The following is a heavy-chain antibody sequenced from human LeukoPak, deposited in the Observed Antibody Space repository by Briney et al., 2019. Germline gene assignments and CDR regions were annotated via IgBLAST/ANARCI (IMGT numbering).Heavy chain of an antibody. D-gene: IGHD3-16*01. Sequence: SETLSLTCTVSGGSISSGGYYWSWIRQHPGKGLEWIGYIYCSGSTYYNPSLKSRVTISLDTSENQFSLKLSSVTAADTAVYYCARLHPSRLSFDYWGQGTLVTVSS. V-gene: IGHV4-31*03. CDR3: ARLHPSRLSFDY. CDR2: IYCSGST. J-gene: IGHJ4*02. CDR1: GGSISSGGYY.